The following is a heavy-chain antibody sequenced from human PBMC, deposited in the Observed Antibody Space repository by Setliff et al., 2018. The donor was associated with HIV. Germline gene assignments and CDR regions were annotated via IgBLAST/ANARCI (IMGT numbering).Heavy chain of an antibody. Sequence: GGSLRLSCAASGLTFSDYWMSWVRQAPGKGLEWVANIKSDGSEKYYVDPVKGRFTISRDNAKNSLYLQMNSLRAEDTAVYYCAKSGVRPHPSHDYYYYGMDVWGQGTTVTVSS. J-gene: IGHJ6*02. D-gene: IGHD1-1*01. CDR2: IKSDGSEK. CDR1: GLTFSDYW. CDR3: AKSGVRPHPSHDYYYYGMDV. V-gene: IGHV3-7*01.